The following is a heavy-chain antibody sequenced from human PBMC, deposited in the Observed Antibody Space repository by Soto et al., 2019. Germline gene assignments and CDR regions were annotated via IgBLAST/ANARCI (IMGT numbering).Heavy chain of an antibody. CDR1: GFAFSSYW. Sequence: EVQLVESGGGLVQPGGSLRLSCAASGFAFSSYWMSWVRQAPGKGLEWVANIKQDGSDKFYVDSVKGRFTISRDNTKNSLYLQMNSLRAEDTAMYYCARRQQLTRDLDYWGQGTLVAVSS. D-gene: IGHD6-13*01. V-gene: IGHV3-7*01. CDR3: ARRQQLTRDLDY. J-gene: IGHJ4*02. CDR2: IKQDGSDK.